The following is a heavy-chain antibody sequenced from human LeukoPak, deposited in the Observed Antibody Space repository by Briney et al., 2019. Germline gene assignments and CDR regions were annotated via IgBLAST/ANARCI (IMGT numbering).Heavy chain of an antibody. CDR2: INPTGDGT. Sequence: GASVKVSCKASGYTFSSYYMHWVRQAPGQGLEWVGLINPTGDGTNYAQNFRGRVTMTRDTSTSTVYMDLNSLRSEDTAVYYCAREASGGYFDYWGQGTLVTVSS. CDR1: GYTFSSYY. J-gene: IGHJ4*02. CDR3: AREASGGYFDY. D-gene: IGHD4-23*01. V-gene: IGHV1-46*01.